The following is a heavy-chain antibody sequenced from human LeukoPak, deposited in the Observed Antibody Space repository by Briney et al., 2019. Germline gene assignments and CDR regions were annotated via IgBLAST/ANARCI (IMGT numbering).Heavy chain of an antibody. CDR2: ISGSGGST. CDR3: ARGGWYSDYYYYYYMDV. Sequence: PGGSLRLSCAASGFTFSSYAMSWVRQAPGKGLEWVSAISGSGGSTYYADSVKGRFTISRDNSKNTLYLQMNSLRAEDTAVYYCARGGWYSDYYYYYYMDVWGKGTTVTISS. J-gene: IGHJ6*03. CDR1: GFTFSSYA. V-gene: IGHV3-23*01. D-gene: IGHD6-19*01.